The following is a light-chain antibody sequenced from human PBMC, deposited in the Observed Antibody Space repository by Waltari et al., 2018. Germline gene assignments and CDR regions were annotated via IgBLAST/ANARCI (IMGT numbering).Light chain of an antibody. V-gene: IGLV2-23*01. CDR2: EGN. CDR1: TSDVGSYNL. CDR3: CSYGGASIRI. Sequence: SALTQPASVSGSPGQSITIPCTGTTSDVGSYNLVSWYQQHPGEVPKLIIYEGNKRPSGVSNRFSGSKSGNTASLTISGLQPEDEADYYCCSYGGASIRIFGGGTKVTVL. J-gene: IGLJ2*01.